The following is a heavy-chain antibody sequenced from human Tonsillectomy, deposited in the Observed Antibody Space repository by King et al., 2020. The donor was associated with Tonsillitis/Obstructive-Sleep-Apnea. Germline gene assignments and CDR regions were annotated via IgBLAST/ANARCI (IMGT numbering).Heavy chain of an antibody. CDR3: ARYGSGSYRSSGFDI. CDR2: IYPVDSDT. Sequence: QLVQSGAEVKKPGESLKISCKGSGYSFTSYWIGWVRQMPGKGLEWMGIIYPVDSDTRYSPSFQGQVTSSADKSISTAYLQWSSLKASDTAMYYCARYGSGSYRSSGFDIWGQGTMVTVSS. D-gene: IGHD3-10*01. J-gene: IGHJ3*02. V-gene: IGHV5-51*01. CDR1: GYSFTSYW.